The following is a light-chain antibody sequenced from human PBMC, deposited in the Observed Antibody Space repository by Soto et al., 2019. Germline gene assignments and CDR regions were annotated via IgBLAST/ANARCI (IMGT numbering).Light chain of an antibody. J-gene: IGKJ1*01. CDR3: HQYDSWT. CDR1: QSFNSIY. CDR2: GAS. Sequence: IALTQCPGILSLSPGETGNLSCRASQSFNSIYLAWYQQKPGQAPRLLIYGASSRATGIPDRFSGSGSGTDFTLTISRLEPEDFAVYYCHQYDSWTFGQGTKVDI. V-gene: IGKV3-20*01.